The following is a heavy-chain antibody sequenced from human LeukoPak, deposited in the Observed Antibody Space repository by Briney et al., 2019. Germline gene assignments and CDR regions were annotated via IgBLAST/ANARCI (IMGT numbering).Heavy chain of an antibody. D-gene: IGHD3-16*01. Sequence: PGGSLRLSCAASGFLFSQYGMSWVRQAPGKGLEWVANIKEDGSETYYADSVKGRFLISRDNAQNSLYLEMNFVTPEGTAVYYCAREWLISPPEITVLFDFWGQGTRVTVSS. CDR2: IKEDGSET. J-gene: IGHJ4*02. V-gene: IGHV3-7*01. CDR3: AREWLISPPEITVLFDF. CDR1: GFLFSQYG.